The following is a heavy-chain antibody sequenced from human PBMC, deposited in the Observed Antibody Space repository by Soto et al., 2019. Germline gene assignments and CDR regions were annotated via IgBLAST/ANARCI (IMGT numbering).Heavy chain of an antibody. CDR2: IIPLLTTS. Sequence: QVPLEQSGAEVKKPGSSVRVSCKASGGPFSNDIITWVRQAPGQGLEWMGRIIPLLTTSTYAQKFQGRLTITADRSTGTAYMDLKNLTSADTAVYYCARDSPIGSTFSGYDAIDYWGQGTRITVSS. J-gene: IGHJ4*02. D-gene: IGHD5-12*01. CDR1: GGPFSNDI. V-gene: IGHV1-69*08. CDR3: ARDSPIGSTFSGYDAIDY.